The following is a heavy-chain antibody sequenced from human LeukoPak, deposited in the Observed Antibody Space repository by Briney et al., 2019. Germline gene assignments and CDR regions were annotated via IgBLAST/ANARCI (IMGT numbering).Heavy chain of an antibody. CDR2: ISSSGSTI. CDR3: ARDHSSSWSIYYYYYMDV. V-gene: IGHV3-48*03. J-gene: IGHJ6*03. Sequence: GGSLRLSCAASGFTFSSYEMNWVRRAPGKGLEWVSYISSSGSTIYYADSVKGRFTISRDNAKNSLYLQMNSLRAEDTAVYYCARDHSSSWSIYYYYYMDVWGKGTTVTVSS. CDR1: GFTFSSYE. D-gene: IGHD6-13*01.